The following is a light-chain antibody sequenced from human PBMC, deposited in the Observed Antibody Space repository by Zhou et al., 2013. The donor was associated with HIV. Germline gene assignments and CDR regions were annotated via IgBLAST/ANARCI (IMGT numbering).Light chain of an antibody. CDR1: QGLDKY. V-gene: IGKV1-27*01. CDR2: NIS. J-gene: IGKJ1*01. Sequence: DIQMTQSPSSVFSSIGDRVTITCRASQGLDKYLAWHQQRPGTVPNLLIYNISALGSGVPSRFSGSGSGTDFTLTISSLQPEDFATYYCQQYTTIPWTFGQGTKVEIK. CDR3: QQYTTIPWT.